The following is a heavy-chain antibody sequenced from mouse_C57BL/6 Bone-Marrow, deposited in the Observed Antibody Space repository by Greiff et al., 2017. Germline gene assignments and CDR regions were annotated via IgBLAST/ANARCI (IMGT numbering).Heavy chain of an antibody. CDR2: IDPETGGT. D-gene: IGHD1-1*01. J-gene: IGHJ4*01. CDR3: TRRRGVYYGSSYYAMDY. CDR1: GYTFTDYE. Sequence: LQESGAELVRPGASVTLSCKASGYTFTDYEMHWVKQTPVHGLEWIGAIDPETGGTAYNQKFKGKAILTADKSSSTAYMELRSLTSEDSAVYYCTRRRGVYYGSSYYAMDYWGQGTSVTVSS. V-gene: IGHV1-15*01.